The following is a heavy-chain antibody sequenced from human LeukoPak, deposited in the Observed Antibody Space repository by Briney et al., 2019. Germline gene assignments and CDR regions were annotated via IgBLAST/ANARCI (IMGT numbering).Heavy chain of an antibody. Sequence: ASVKVSCKASGGTFSSYAISWVRQAPEQGLEWMGGIIPIFGTANYAQKFQGRVTITADESTSTAYMELSSLRSEDTAVYYCAADPGYSYGSGTDYWGQGTLVTVSS. CDR2: IIPIFGTA. CDR1: GGTFSSYA. J-gene: IGHJ4*02. V-gene: IGHV1-69*13. CDR3: AADPGYSYGSGTDY. D-gene: IGHD5-18*01.